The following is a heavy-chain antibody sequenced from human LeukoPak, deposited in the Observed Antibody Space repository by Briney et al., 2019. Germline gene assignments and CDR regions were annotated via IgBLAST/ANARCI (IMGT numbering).Heavy chain of an antibody. V-gene: IGHV3-66*01. CDR2: LYSGDTT. CDR3: AAHSSSKTRFDY. D-gene: IGHD6-6*01. CDR1: GFTVSSNY. Sequence: PGGSLRLSCAASGFTVSSNYMSWVRQAPGKGLEWVSILYSGDTTYYPDSVKGRFTISRDNSKNTLYLQMNSLRAEDTAVYYCAAHSSSKTRFDYWGQGTLVTVSS. J-gene: IGHJ4*02.